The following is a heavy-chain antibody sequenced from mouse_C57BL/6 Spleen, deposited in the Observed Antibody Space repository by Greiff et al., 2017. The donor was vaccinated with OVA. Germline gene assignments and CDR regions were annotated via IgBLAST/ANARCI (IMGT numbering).Heavy chain of an antibody. D-gene: IGHD2-4*01. CDR1: GYTFTSYW. CDR3: ASPIYYDYDGYYFDY. J-gene: IGHJ2*01. V-gene: IGHV1-64*01. Sequence: QVQLQQPGAELVKPGASVKLSCKASGYTFTSYWMHWVKQRPGQGLEWIGMIHPNSGSTNYNEKFKSKATLTVDKSSSTAYMQLSSLTSEDSAVYYGASPIYYDYDGYYFDYWGQGTTLTVSS. CDR2: IHPNSGST.